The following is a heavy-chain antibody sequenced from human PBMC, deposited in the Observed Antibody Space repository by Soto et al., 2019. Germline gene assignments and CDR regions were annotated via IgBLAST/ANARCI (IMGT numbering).Heavy chain of an antibody. J-gene: IGHJ4*02. Sequence: AAVKVSYKDSGYTFTSYAMHWVRQAPGQRLEWMGWINAGNGNTKYSQKFQGRVTITRDTSASTAYMELSSLRSEDTAVYYCARVVGNGYGDPPDYWGQGTLVTVSS. D-gene: IGHD4-17*01. CDR3: ARVVGNGYGDPPDY. CDR1: GYTFTSYA. CDR2: INAGNGNT. V-gene: IGHV1-3*01.